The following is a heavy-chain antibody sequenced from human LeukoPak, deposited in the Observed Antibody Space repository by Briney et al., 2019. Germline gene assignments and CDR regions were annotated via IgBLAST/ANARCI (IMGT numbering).Heavy chain of an antibody. D-gene: IGHD3-16*01. CDR1: GFTFSNAW. V-gene: IGHV3-15*01. Sequence: PGGSLILSCAASGFTFSNAWMTWVRQAPGKGLEWVGHIKSKNDGGTTDYGAPVKGRFTISRDDSKNTLYLQMSSLKTEDTAVYYCAAERFYVFAYWGQGTLVTVSS. CDR2: IKSKNDGGTT. CDR3: AAERFYVFAY. J-gene: IGHJ4*02.